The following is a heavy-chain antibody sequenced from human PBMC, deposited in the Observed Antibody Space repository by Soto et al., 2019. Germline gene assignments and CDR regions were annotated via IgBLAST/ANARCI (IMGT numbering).Heavy chain of an antibody. CDR2: ISYDGSNK. J-gene: IGHJ4*02. V-gene: IGHV3-30-3*02. D-gene: IGHD1-1*01. CDR1: GFTFSSYA. Sequence: QVQLVESGGGVVQPGRSLRLSCAASGFTFSSYAMHWVRQAPGKGLEWVAVISYDGSNKYYADSVKGRFTISRDNSRNTVTLQMTSLRAEDTAVYFCAKTRGTTVPSGTRTFDYWGQGTLVTVSS. CDR3: AKTRGTTVPSGTRTFDY.